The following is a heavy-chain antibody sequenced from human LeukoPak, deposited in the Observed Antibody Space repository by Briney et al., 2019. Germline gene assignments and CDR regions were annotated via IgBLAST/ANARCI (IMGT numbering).Heavy chain of an antibody. CDR3: ARAVWSSGYPNWFDP. V-gene: IGHV4-34*01. Sequence: SETLSLTYALCGVSLSYYYWCGIRQPPRKGLEWIGEINHSGSTNYNPSLKSRVTISVDTSKNQFSLTLSYVTAADTAVYYCARAVWSSGYPNWFDPRGQGAMVTVCS. CDR2: INHSGST. CDR1: GVSLSYYY. D-gene: IGHD3-22*01. J-gene: IGHJ5*02.